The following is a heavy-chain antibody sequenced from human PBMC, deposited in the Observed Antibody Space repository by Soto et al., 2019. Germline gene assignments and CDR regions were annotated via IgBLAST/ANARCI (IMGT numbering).Heavy chain of an antibody. D-gene: IGHD3-22*01. CDR1: GFTFSSYA. Sequence: GGSLRLSCAASGFTFSSYAMSWVRQAPGKGLEWVSAISGSGGSTYYADSVKGRFTISRDNSKNTLYLQMNSLRAEDTAVYYCAKDGYSGYYYPSAFDIWGQGTMVTVSS. CDR3: AKDGYSGYYYPSAFDI. CDR2: ISGSGGST. V-gene: IGHV3-23*01. J-gene: IGHJ3*02.